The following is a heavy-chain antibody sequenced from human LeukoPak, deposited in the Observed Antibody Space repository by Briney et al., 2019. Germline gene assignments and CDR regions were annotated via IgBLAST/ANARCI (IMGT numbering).Heavy chain of an antibody. V-gene: IGHV1-2*02. J-gene: IGHJ4*02. CDR1: GYPFTGYY. Sequence: AASVQVSCKASGYPFTGYYMHWVRQAPGQGLEWMGWINPNSGGTNYAQKFQGRVTMTRDTSISTAYMELSRLRSDDTAVYYCARDYYGSGSYFRSWGQGTLVTVSS. D-gene: IGHD3-10*01. CDR2: INPNSGGT. CDR3: ARDYYGSGSYFRS.